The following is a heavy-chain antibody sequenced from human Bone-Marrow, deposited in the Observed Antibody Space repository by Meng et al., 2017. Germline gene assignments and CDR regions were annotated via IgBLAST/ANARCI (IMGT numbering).Heavy chain of an antibody. CDR3: VRKVKDSKNIYYFDY. Sequence: GESLKISCKGSGYTFSDHWISWVRQMPGKGLEWVAIIYPGDSTIRYSLSFQGQVTISADKSISTAYLQWSSLRASDTAMYYCVRKVKDSKNIYYFDYWGQGSLVTVSS. J-gene: IGHJ4*02. CDR1: GYTFSDHW. D-gene: IGHD6-13*01. V-gene: IGHV5-51*01. CDR2: IYPGDSTI.